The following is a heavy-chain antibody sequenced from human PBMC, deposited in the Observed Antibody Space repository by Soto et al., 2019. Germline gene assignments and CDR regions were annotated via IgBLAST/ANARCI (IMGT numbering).Heavy chain of an antibody. V-gene: IGHV3-23*01. J-gene: IGHJ4*01. CDR1: GFTFSSYA. CDR3: AKTGGSCWGFDS. CDR2: ITGSDSNS. D-gene: IGHD2-15*01. Sequence: EVQLLESGGGLVQPGGSLRLSCAASGFTFSSYAMSWVRQAPGKGLEWVSIITGSDSNSDYIDSVKGRFTISRDNSKNTLYLQMNSVRAEDTAVYYCAKTGGSCWGFDSWGHGTLVTVSS.